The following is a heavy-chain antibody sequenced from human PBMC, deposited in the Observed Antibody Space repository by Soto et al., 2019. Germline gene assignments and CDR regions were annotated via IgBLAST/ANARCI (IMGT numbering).Heavy chain of an antibody. Sequence: SETLSLTCTVSGGSVSRGDYYWSWIRQPPGKGLEWIGYIYYSGSTYYNPSLKSRVTISVDTSKNQFSLKLPSVTAADSAVYYCARALYYGGKSLKYWGQGTLVTVSS. D-gene: IGHD3-3*01. CDR1: GGSVSRGDYY. CDR2: IYYSGST. CDR3: ARALYYGGKSLKY. J-gene: IGHJ4*02. V-gene: IGHV4-30-4*01.